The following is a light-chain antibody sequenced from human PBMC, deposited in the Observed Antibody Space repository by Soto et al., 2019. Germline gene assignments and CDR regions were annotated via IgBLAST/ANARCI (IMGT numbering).Light chain of an antibody. Sequence: QSVLTQPASVSGSPGQSITISCTGTSSDVGGYNYVSWYQQHPGKAPKLMIYDVSNRPSGVSNRFSGSKSGNTASLTISGLQAEDEADYYCSSYTRSSTLDLCVFGTGTKVTVL. CDR1: SSDVGGYNY. CDR2: DVS. CDR3: SSYTRSSTLDLCV. J-gene: IGLJ1*01. V-gene: IGLV2-14*01.